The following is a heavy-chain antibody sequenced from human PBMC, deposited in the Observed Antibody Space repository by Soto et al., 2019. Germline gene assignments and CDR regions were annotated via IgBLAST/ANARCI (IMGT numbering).Heavy chain of an antibody. Sequence: EVQLVESGGGSVQPGGSLRLSCAASVFTLNSYFRHWVRHAPGKGLMWVSRNSNDGSSTTYADSVKGRFTISRDNARNTLYLQMNSLRADDTAVYFCVRDQDSRGYSVFNLWGQGAQVTVSS. J-gene: IGHJ5*02. CDR2: NSNDGSST. D-gene: IGHD3-22*01. CDR1: VFTLNSYF. CDR3: VRDQDSRGYSVFNL. V-gene: IGHV3-74*01.